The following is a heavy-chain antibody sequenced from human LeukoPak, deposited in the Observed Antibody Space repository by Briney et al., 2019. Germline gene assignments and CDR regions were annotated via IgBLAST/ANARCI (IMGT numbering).Heavy chain of an antibody. CDR2: IVVGSGNT. CDR3: AADYSNYYWYFDL. J-gene: IGHJ2*01. Sequence: SVKVSCKASGFTFTSSAVQWVRQARGQRLEWIGWIVVGSGNTNYAQKFHERVTITRDMSTSTAYMELSSLRSEDTAVYYCAADYSNYYWYFDLWGRGTLATVSS. CDR1: GFTFTSSA. D-gene: IGHD4-11*01. V-gene: IGHV1-58*01.